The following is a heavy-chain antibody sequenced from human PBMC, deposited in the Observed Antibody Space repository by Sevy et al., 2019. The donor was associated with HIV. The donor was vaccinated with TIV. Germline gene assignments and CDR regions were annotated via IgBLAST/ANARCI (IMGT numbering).Heavy chain of an antibody. CDR3: AKKMGGGSGMAFLVDF. Sequence: GGSLRLSCAASGFTFSNFAMGWVRQAPGKGLDWISLISGTGDYKYYADSVKGRFTISRDNSKNTLFLQMNSLRAEDTATFYCAKKMGGGSGMAFLVDFWGQGTLVTVSS. CDR1: GFTFSNFA. V-gene: IGHV3-23*01. J-gene: IGHJ4*02. CDR2: ISGTGDYK. D-gene: IGHD5-18*01.